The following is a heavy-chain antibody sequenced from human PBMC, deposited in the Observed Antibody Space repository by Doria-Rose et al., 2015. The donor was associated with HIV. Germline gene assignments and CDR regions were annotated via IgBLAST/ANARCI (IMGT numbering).Heavy chain of an antibody. CDR2: IYYTGNT. V-gene: IGHV4-59*01. D-gene: IGHD6-19*01. J-gene: IGHJ4*02. Sequence: TLSLTCTVSGGSISSYYWSWIRQPPGKGLEWIGYIYYTGNTNSNPSLKSRVTISVDTSKNQFSLRLNSVTAADTAVYYCATDRGSGWTFDYWGQGTLVTVSS. CDR1: GGSISSYY. CDR3: ATDRGSGWTFDY.